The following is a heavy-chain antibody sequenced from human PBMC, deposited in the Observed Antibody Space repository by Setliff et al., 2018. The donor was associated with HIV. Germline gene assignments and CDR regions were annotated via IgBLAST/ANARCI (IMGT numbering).Heavy chain of an antibody. Sequence: PGGSLRLSCAASGFTLRSYGMHWVRQAPGKGLEWVAFIGYDGGDKYGDPVKGRFTISRDNSKDTLYLDLNSLRSEDTAVYYCVRDDSNGPNSLDPWGQGTLVTVSS. CDR1: GFTLRSYG. J-gene: IGHJ5*02. V-gene: IGHV3-30*02. CDR3: VRDDSNGPNSLDP. D-gene: IGHD2-8*01. CDR2: IGYDGGDK.